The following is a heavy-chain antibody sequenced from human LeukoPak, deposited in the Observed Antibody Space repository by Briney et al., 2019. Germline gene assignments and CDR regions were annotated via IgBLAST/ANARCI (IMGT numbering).Heavy chain of an antibody. V-gene: IGHV3-66*01. D-gene: IGHD6-13*01. CDR3: ARSIAAAGTYYSYYYYYGMDV. CDR2: IYSGGST. Sequence: PGGSLRLSCAASGFSFNNYDIHWVRQAPGKGLEWVSVIYSGGSTYYADSVKGRFTISRDNSKNTLYLQMNSLRAEDTAVYYCARSIAAAGTYYSYYYYYGMDVWGQGTTVTVSS. CDR1: GFSFNNYD. J-gene: IGHJ6*02.